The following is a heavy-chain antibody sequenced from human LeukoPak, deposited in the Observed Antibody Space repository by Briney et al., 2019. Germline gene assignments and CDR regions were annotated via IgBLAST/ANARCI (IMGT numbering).Heavy chain of an antibody. CDR2: INPNSGGT. CDR3: ARGGVVIDYYYYGMDV. CDR1: GYTFTSYY. D-gene: IGHD3-3*01. V-gene: IGHV1-2*06. J-gene: IGHJ6*02. Sequence: GASVKVSCKASGYTFTSYYMHWVRQAPGQGLEWMGRINPNSGGTNYAQKFQGRVTMTRDTSISTAYMELSRLRSDDTAVYYCARGGVVIDYYYYGMDVWGQGTTVTVSS.